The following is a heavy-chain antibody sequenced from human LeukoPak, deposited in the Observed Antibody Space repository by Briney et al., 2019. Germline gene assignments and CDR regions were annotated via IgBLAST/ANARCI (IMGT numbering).Heavy chain of an antibody. J-gene: IGHJ5*02. CDR1: GGYFSGYY. V-gene: IGHV4-34*01. Sequence: KPSETLSLTCAVYGGYFSGYYWSWIRQPPGKGLEWIGEINHSGSTNYNPSLKSRVTISVDTSKNQFSLKLSSVTAADTAVYYCARGGEIAAVWRPRNNPHWFDPWGQGTLVTVSS. D-gene: IGHD6-13*01. CDR3: ARGGEIAAVWRPRNNPHWFDP. CDR2: INHSGST.